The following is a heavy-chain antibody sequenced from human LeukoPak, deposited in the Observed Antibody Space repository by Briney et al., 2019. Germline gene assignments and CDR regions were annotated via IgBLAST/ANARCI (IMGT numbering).Heavy chain of an antibody. CDR3: AKDKYGGLFDY. CDR2: SRGEGGST. J-gene: IGHJ4*02. CDR1: GFTFDDYA. D-gene: IGHD2-21*01. V-gene: IGHV3-43*02. Sequence: GWPLRLSCAASGFTFDDYAMRWVRQAPEKLLGWVSLSRGEGGSTYYAVSVKGRFTISRDNSKNSLYLQMNSLRTEDTALYYCAKDKYGGLFDYWGQGTLVTVSS.